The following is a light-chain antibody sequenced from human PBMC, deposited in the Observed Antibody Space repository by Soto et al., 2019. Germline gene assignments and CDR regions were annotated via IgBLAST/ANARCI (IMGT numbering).Light chain of an antibody. CDR2: KAS. J-gene: IGKJ1*01. CDR3: QQYDADPWT. CDR1: QSINSW. Sequence: DIPMTQSPSTLSASVGDRVTITCRASQSINSWLAWYQQKPGKAPKLLIYKASNLESGVPSRFSGSESGTEFTLSISSLQPDDFAIYYCQQYDADPWTFGQGTKVEIK. V-gene: IGKV1-5*03.